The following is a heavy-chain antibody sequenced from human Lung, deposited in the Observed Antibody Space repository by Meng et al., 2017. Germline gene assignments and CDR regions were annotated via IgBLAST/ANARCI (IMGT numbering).Heavy chain of an antibody. Sequence: LVQSGGEVSEPGASVQVPCKPSEYNFPDYWLHWVRRAPGQGLEWMGRIDPKSGDTHYAQRFQGRVTMTGDTSISTAYMELSGLRSDDTAMYYCARDEDISAAGKLFGDYWGQGTLVTVSS. J-gene: IGHJ4*02. D-gene: IGHD6-13*01. CDR3: ARDEDISAAGKLFGDY. CDR1: EYNFPDYW. CDR2: IDPKSGDT. V-gene: IGHV1-2*06.